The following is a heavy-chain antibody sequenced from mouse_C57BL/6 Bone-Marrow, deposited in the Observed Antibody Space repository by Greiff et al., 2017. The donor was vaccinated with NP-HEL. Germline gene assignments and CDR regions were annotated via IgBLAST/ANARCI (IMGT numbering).Heavy chain of an antibody. V-gene: IGHV1-50*01. Sequence: QQSCKASGYTFTSYWMQWVKQRPGQGLEWIGEIDPSDSYTNYNQKFKGKATLTVDTSSSTAYMQLSSLTSEDSAVYYCARSPYYGSSYMGYFDVWGTGTTVTVSS. CDR1: GYTFTSYW. CDR3: ARSPYYGSSYMGYFDV. CDR2: IDPSDSYT. J-gene: IGHJ1*03. D-gene: IGHD1-1*01.